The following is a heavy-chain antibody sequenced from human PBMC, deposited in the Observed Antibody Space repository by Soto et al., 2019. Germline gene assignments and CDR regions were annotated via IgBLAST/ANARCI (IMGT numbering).Heavy chain of an antibody. CDR1: GFTFSSYS. CDR2: ITPSSDTI. J-gene: IGHJ4*02. CDR3: ARDIGSGWYYFDY. D-gene: IGHD6-19*01. V-gene: IGHV3-48*02. Sequence: GGSLRLSCAASGFTFSSYSMNWVRQAPGNGLEWVSYITPSSDTIYYADSVKGRFTISRDNGKNSLYLQMNSLRDEDTAVYYCARDIGSGWYYFDYWGQGXMVTVYS.